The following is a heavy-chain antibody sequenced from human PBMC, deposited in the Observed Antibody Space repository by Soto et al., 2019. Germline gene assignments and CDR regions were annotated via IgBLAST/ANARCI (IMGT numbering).Heavy chain of an antibody. CDR1: GFTVNRNY. D-gene: IGHD1-1*01. CDR3: ARGLNYLDY. J-gene: IGHJ4*02. Sequence: EVQLVESGGGLIQPGGSLRLSCAVSGFTVNRNYMIWVRQAPGKGLEWVSVIYSGGTTYYEASVKGRFTISRDNSKNTLYLQMNSLRAEDTAVYYCARGLNYLDYWGQGTLVSVSS. CDR2: IYSGGTT. V-gene: IGHV3-53*01.